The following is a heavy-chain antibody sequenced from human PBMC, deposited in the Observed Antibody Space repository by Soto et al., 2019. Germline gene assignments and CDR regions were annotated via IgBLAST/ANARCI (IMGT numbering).Heavy chain of an antibody. CDR1: GFTFSSYG. V-gene: IGHV3-33*01. Sequence: QVQLVESGGGVVQPGRSLRLSCAASGFTFSSYGMHWVRQAPGKGLEWVAVIWYDGSNKYYADSVKGRFTISRDNSKNTRYLQMNSLRAEDTAVCYCARDNAGEFFDYWGQGTLVTVSS. CDR3: ARDNAGEFFDY. J-gene: IGHJ4*02. CDR2: IWYDGSNK. D-gene: IGHD3-10*01.